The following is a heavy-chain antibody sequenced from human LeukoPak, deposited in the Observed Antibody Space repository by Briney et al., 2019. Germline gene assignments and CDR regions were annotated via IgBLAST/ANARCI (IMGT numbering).Heavy chain of an antibody. J-gene: IGHJ4*02. CDR3: AREFRRGSGGSCYLAV. CDR1: GYTFTSYG. D-gene: IGHD2-15*01. CDR2: ISAYNGNT. Sequence: ASAKVSCKASGYTFTSYGISWVRQAPGQGLEWMGWISAYNGNTNYAQKLQGRVTMTTDTSTSTAYMELRSLRSDDTAVYYCAREFRRGSGGSCYLAVWGQGTLVTVSS. V-gene: IGHV1-18*01.